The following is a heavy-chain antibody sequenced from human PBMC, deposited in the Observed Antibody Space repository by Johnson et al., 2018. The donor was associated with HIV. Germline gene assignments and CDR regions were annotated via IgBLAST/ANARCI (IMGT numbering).Heavy chain of an antibody. V-gene: IGHV3-9*01. CDR2: ISWNSGGI. J-gene: IGHJ3*02. CDR3: ARDQWIQLWRDAFDI. CDR1: GFTVSSNY. D-gene: IGHD5-18*01. Sequence: VQLVESGGGLVQPGGSLRLSCAASGFTVSSNYMSWVRQAPGKGLEWVSGISWNSGGIGYADSVKGRFTISRDNAKNSLYLQMNSLRAEDTAFYYCARDQWIQLWRDAFDIWGQGTMVSVSS.